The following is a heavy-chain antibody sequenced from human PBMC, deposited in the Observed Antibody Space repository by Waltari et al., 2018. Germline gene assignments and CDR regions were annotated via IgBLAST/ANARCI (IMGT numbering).Heavy chain of an antibody. CDR1: GFTVSSDY. Sequence: EVQLVETGGGLIQPGGSLRLSCAASGFTVSSDYMSWVRQAPGKGVECVSVIYSSGSTYYADSVKGRFTISRDNSKNTVYLQMHSLRAEDTAVYYCAREGVDTANDYWGQGTQVTVSS. D-gene: IGHD5-18*01. J-gene: IGHJ4*02. V-gene: IGHV3-53*02. CDR3: AREGVDTANDY. CDR2: IYSSGST.